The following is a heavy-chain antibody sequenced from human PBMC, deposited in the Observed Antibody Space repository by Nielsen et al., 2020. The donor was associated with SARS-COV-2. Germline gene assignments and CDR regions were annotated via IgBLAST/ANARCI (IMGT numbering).Heavy chain of an antibody. CDR3: ASGVVVVPALDYYYYGMDV. CDR2: INTNTGNP. J-gene: IGHJ6*02. V-gene: IGHV7-4-1*02. D-gene: IGHD2-2*01. Sequence: VRQMPGKGLEWMGWINTNTGNPTYAQGFTGRFVFSLDTSVSTAYLQISSLKAEDTAVYYCASGVVVVPALDYYYYGMDVWGQGTTVTVSS.